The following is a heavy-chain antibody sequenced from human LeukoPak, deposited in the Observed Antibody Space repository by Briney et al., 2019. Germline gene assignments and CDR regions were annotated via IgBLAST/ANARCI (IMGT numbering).Heavy chain of an antibody. Sequence: SGGSLRLSCAASGFTFSSYGMHWGRQAPGKGLEWVAVISYDGSNKYYADSVKGRFTISRDNSKNTLYLQMNSLRAEDTAVYYCAKDAFRGPDAFDIWGQGTMVTVSS. CDR1: GFTFSSYG. CDR3: AKDAFRGPDAFDI. J-gene: IGHJ3*02. CDR2: ISYDGSNK. V-gene: IGHV3-30*18.